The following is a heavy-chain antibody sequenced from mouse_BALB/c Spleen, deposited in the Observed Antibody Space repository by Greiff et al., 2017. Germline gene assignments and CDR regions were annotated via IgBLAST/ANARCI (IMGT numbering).Heavy chain of an antibody. CDR3: ARCYDYDGYAMDY. CDR2: INPSNGRT. Sequence: QVQLKQPGAELVKPGASVKLSCKASGYTFTSYWMHWVKQRPGQGLEWIGEINPSNGRTNYNEKFKSKATLTVDKSSSTAYMQLSSLTSEDSAVYYCARCYDYDGYAMDYWGQGTSVTVSS. CDR1: GYTFTSYW. V-gene: IGHV1S81*02. J-gene: IGHJ4*01. D-gene: IGHD2-4*01.